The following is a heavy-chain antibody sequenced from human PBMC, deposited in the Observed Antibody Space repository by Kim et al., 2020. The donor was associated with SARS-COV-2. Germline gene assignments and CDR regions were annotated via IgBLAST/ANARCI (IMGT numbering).Heavy chain of an antibody. CDR2: P. J-gene: IGHJ5*02. CDR3: ARGRIVAELDP. Sequence: PTYAQGFTGRFVFSLDTSVSTAYLQISSLKAEDTAVYYCARGRIVAELDPWGQGTLVTVSS. D-gene: IGHD2-15*01. V-gene: IGHV7-4-1*02.